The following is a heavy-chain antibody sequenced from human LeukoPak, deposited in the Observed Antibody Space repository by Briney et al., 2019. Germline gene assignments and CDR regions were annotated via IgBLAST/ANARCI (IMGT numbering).Heavy chain of an antibody. J-gene: IGHJ4*02. CDR2: ISYDGSNK. CDR3: AKDRSNTWSFDY. Sequence: GGSLRLSCAASGFTFSSYAMHWVRQAPGKGLEWVAVISYDGSNKYYADSVKGRFTISRDNSKNTLFLQMNSLGVEDTAMYYCAKDRSNTWSFDYWGQGTLVTVSS. V-gene: IGHV3-30-3*01. CDR1: GFTFSSYA. D-gene: IGHD6-13*01.